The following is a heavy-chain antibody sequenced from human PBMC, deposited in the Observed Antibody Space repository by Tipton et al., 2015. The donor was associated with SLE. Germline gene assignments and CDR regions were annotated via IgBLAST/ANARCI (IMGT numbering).Heavy chain of an antibody. CDR3: AKEQKLGTWLDP. D-gene: IGHD1-1*01. V-gene: IGHV3-23*01. Sequence: LSLTCAASGFTFSSYAMNWVRQAPGKGLEWVSLMSASGDRTYYADSVKGRFTISRDNSKNTLYLQMDSLRDEDTAVYYCAKEQKLGTWLDPWGQGTLVTVSS. J-gene: IGHJ5*02. CDR1: GFTFSSYA. CDR2: MSASGDRT.